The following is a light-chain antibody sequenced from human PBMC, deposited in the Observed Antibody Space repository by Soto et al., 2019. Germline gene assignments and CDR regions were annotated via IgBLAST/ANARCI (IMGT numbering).Light chain of an antibody. CDR1: SSDVGSYNF. CDR2: EVS. V-gene: IGLV2-23*02. J-gene: IGLJ1*01. CDR3: CSYAGSSAYV. Sequence: QPVLTQPASVSGSPGQSITISCTGTSSDVGSYNFVSWYQHHPGKAPELMIYEVSKRPSGVSNRFSGSKSGTTASLTISGLQAEDEADYYCCSYAGSSAYVFGTGTKVTVL.